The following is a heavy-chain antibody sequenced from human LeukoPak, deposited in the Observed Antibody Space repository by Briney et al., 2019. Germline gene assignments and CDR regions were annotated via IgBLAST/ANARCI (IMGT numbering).Heavy chain of an antibody. D-gene: IGHD3-10*01. Sequence: ASVKVSCKVSGYTLTELSMHWVRQAPGNGLEWMGGFDPEDGETIYAQKFQGRVTMTEDTSADTAYMELSSLRSEDTAVYYCATPTYYYGSGSYYFDYWGQGTLVTVSS. CDR1: GYTLTELS. J-gene: IGHJ4*02. CDR3: ATPTYYYGSGSYYFDY. CDR2: FDPEDGET. V-gene: IGHV1-24*01.